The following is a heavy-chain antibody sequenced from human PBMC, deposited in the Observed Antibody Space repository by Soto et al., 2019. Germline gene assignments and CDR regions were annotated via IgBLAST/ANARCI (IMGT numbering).Heavy chain of an antibody. Sequence: QVQLVQSGAEVKKPGASVRVSCKASGYTFTNYSVHWVRQAPGQRLEWMGWIDTGNGNTKSSQNFQGRVTITKDTAASTTYMELSSLRSEDTDVFYCARSMAVAGHRDYYYLMDVWGQGTTVTVSS. D-gene: IGHD6-19*01. CDR3: ARSMAVAGHRDYYYLMDV. CDR1: GYTFTNYS. J-gene: IGHJ6*02. CDR2: IDTGNGNT. V-gene: IGHV1-3*04.